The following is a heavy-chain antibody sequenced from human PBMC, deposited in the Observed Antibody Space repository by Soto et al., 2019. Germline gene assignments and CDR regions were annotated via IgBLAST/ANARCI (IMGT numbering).Heavy chain of an antibody. D-gene: IGHD2-21*01. CDR2: IYSGGST. CDR3: AVGVVVIADFDY. CDR1: GFTVSSNY. J-gene: IGHJ4*02. Sequence: EVQLVESRGGLVQPGGSLRLSCAASGFTVSSNYMSWVRQAPGKGLEWVSVIYSGGSTYYADSVKGRFTISRDNSKNTLYLQMNSLRAEDTAVYYCAVGVVVIADFDYWGQGTLVTVSS. V-gene: IGHV3-66*01.